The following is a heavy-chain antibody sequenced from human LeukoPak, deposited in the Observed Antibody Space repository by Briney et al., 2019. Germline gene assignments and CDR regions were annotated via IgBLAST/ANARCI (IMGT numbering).Heavy chain of an antibody. CDR1: GFTFSNYA. CDR2: ISGSGGST. D-gene: IGHD5-24*01. CDR3: AKGSSGWLQSPFDY. J-gene: IGHJ4*02. V-gene: IGHV3-23*01. Sequence: PGGSLRLSCAASGFTFSNYAMSWVRQAPGKGLEWVSAISGSGGSTYYADSVKGRFTISRDNSKNTLYLQMNSLRAEDTAVYYCAKGSSGWLQSPFDYWGQGTLVTVSS.